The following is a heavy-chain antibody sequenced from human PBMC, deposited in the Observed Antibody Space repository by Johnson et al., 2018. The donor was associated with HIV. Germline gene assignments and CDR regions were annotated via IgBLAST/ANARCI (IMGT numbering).Heavy chain of an antibody. CDR2: ISYDGSNK. J-gene: IGHJ3*02. CDR3: AKLIPSYDLPPDAFDI. CDR1: GFTFNSYA. V-gene: IGHV3-30*18. Sequence: QVQLVESGGGVVQPGRSLRLSCAASGFTFNSYAMHWVRQAPGKGLEWVAIISYDGSNKYYADSVKGRFPISRDNSKNTLYLQMNSLRTEDTAVFYCAKLIPSYDLPPDAFDIWGQGTMVTVSS. D-gene: IGHD5-18*01.